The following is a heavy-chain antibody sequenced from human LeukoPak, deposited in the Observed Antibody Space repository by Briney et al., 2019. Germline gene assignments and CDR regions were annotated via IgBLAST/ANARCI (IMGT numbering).Heavy chain of an antibody. CDR3: AGGYRAYDYLDY. J-gene: IGHJ4*02. Sequence: PGGSLRLSCAVSGFTVSDNYINWVRQAPGKGLEWVSVIYIGGTTYYTDSVKGGFIISRDNSKNTVYLQMNSLRAEDTAVYYCAGGYRAYDYLDYWGQGTLVTVSS. CDR2: IYIGGTT. CDR1: GFTVSDNY. V-gene: IGHV3-66*01. D-gene: IGHD5-12*01.